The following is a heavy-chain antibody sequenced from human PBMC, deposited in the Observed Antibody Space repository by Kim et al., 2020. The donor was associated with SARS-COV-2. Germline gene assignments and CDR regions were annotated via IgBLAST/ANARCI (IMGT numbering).Heavy chain of an antibody. J-gene: IGHJ5*02. CDR2: ISTGVGST. D-gene: IGHD1-20*01. CDR3: AKDSAITGPNWYDP. V-gene: IGHV3-23*01. CDR1: GFTFSSYA. Sequence: GGSLRLSCAASGFTFSSYAMSWVRQAPGKGLEWVSVISTGVGSTHYADSVKGRFTISRDNSKSTLYLQMNSVRAEDTAVYYCAKDSAITGPNWYDPWGQGTLVTVSS.